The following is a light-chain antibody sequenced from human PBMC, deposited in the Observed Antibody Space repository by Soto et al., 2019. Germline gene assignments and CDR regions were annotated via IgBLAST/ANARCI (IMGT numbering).Light chain of an antibody. CDR1: QSIGRF. J-gene: IGKJ1*01. V-gene: IGKV1-5*01. CDR3: QECYMGWT. Sequence: DIQMTQSPSTLSASVGDRVTITCRASQSIGRFLAWYQHQPGKAPTLLIYDASTLESEVPSRFSGTGSGTEFTFSINCLRPEDVGTYYCQECYMGWTFGQGTKVDFK. CDR2: DAS.